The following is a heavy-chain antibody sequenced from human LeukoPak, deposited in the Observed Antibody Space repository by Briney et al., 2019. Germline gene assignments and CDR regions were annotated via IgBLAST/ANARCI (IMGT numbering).Heavy chain of an antibody. Sequence: GGSLRLSCAASGFTFSSYWMNWVRQAPRKGLEWVANIKQDGSEKFYVDSVKGRFTISRDNAKNSLYLQMNSLRAEDTAVYYCASYYDSTGYHDAFDIWGQGTMVTVSS. CDR3: ASYYDSTGYHDAFDI. D-gene: IGHD3-22*01. J-gene: IGHJ3*02. CDR2: IKQDGSEK. CDR1: GFTFSSYW. V-gene: IGHV3-7*01.